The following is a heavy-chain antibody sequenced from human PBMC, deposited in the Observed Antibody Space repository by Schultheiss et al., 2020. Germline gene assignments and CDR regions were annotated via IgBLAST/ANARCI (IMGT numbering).Heavy chain of an antibody. CDR2: ISAYNGNT. J-gene: IGHJ6*03. CDR1: GYTFTSYG. V-gene: IGHV1-18*04. Sequence: ASVKVSCKASGYTFTSYGISWVRQAPGQGLEWMGWISAYNGNTNYAQKFQGRVTMTRDTSISTAYMELSSLRAEDTAVYYCVKDLWGITMVRGGPSSDMDVWGKGTTVTVSS. CDR3: VKDLWGITMVRGGPSSDMDV. D-gene: IGHD3-10*01.